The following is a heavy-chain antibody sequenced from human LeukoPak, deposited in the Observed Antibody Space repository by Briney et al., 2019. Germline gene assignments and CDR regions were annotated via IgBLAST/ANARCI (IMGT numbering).Heavy chain of an antibody. J-gene: IGHJ6*03. Sequence: GTSLRLSCAAAGFTFSSHGMNCVRQAAGKRLEWASVISRSGGITYYTDSVKGRFTISRDNSKNTLYLQMNRLRAEDTAVYYCAKTPKPVAITMLRGVRSFYHYTDAWGKGTTVTISS. D-gene: IGHD3-10*01. CDR3: AKTPKPVAITMLRGVRSFYHYTDA. CDR2: ISRSGGIT. V-gene: IGHV3-23*01. CDR1: GFTFSSHG.